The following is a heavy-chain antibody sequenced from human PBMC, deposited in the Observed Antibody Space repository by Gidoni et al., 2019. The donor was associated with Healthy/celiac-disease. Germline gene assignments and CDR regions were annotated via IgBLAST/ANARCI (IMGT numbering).Heavy chain of an antibody. CDR1: GFTFSSYA. CDR2: ISYDGSNK. CDR3: AREWVGGDFDY. Sequence: QVQLVESGGGVVQPGRYLRLSCAASGFTFSSYAMHWVRQAPGKGLAWFAVISYDGSNKYYADSVKGRFTISRDNSKNTLYLQMNSLRAEDTAVYYCAREWVGGDFDYWGQGTLVTVSS. J-gene: IGHJ4*02. V-gene: IGHV3-30-3*01. D-gene: IGHD3-3*01.